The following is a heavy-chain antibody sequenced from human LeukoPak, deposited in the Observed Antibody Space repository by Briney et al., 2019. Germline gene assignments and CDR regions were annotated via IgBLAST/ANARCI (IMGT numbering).Heavy chain of an antibody. V-gene: IGHV3-48*01. J-gene: IGHJ3*02. CDR3: TRGRDHAFDI. CDR2: ISSSSNAI. CDR1: GLAFTTSA. Sequence: GGSLRLSCAASGLAFTTSAMNWVRQTPGKGLEWLSFISSSSNAIYYGDSVRGRFTISRDNAKNSLYLQMNSLRAEDTAIYFCTRGRDHAFDIWGQGTRVTVSS.